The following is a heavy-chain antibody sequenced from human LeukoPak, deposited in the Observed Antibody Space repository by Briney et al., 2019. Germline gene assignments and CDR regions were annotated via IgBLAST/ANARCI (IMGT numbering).Heavy chain of an antibody. CDR3: ARRDYAAWFDP. Sequence: PSETLSLTCSVSGDSITSGAYYWAWLRQPPGKGLEWIGSVYYSGSIKYNPSLKGRVSISRDMSKNQFSLNLNSVNATGTAVYYCARRDYAAWFDPWGQGTLVTVSS. D-gene: IGHD4/OR15-4a*01. V-gene: IGHV4-39*07. CDR1: GDSITSGAYY. CDR2: VYYSGSI. J-gene: IGHJ5*02.